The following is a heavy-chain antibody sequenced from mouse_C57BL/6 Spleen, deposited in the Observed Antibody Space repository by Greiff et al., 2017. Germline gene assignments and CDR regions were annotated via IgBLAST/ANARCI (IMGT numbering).Heavy chain of an antibody. CDR2: IWTGGGT. V-gene: IGHV2-9-1*01. CDR1: GFSLPSSA. Sequence: QVQLQQSGPGLVAPSQSLSITCPVSGFSLPSSAISWVRQPPGKGLEWLGVIWTGGGTNYNSALKSRLSISKDNSKSQVFLKMNSLQTDDTARYYCDRYYASYAMDYWGQGTSVTVSS. D-gene: IGHD1-1*02. J-gene: IGHJ4*01. CDR3: DRYYASYAMDY.